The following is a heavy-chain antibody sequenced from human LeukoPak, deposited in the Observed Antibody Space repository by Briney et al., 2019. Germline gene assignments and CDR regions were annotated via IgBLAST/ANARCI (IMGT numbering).Heavy chain of an antibody. CDR2: IIPIFGTA. D-gene: IGHD2-2*01. J-gene: IGHJ5*02. CDR1: GGTFSSYA. CDR3: ARDRGSTSEPRSET. Sequence: ASAKVSCKASGGTFSSYAISWVRQAPGQGLEWMGGIIPIFGTANDAQKFQGRVTITADESTSTAYMELSSLRSEDTAVYYCARDRGSTSEPRSETWGQGTLVTVSS. V-gene: IGHV1-69*13.